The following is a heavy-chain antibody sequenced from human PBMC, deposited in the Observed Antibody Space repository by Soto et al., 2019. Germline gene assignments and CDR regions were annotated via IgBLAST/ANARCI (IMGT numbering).Heavy chain of an antibody. V-gene: IGHV4-31*03. CDR1: GGSMTSGDQY. CDR2: INHRGSL. D-gene: IGHD1-1*01. Sequence: SETLSLTCTVTGGSMTSGDQYWTWIRHRPGEGLERFGYINHRGSLYYNPSLKSRVSMSVDTSKNQFSLNLSSVTAADTAVYYCARELPQRQGRNMDVWGQGTTVTVSS. CDR3: ARELPQRQGRNMDV. J-gene: IGHJ6*02.